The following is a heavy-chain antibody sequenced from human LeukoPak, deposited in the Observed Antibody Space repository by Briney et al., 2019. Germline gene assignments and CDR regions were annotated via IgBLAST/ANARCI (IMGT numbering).Heavy chain of an antibody. CDR1: GGSISSYY. J-gene: IGHJ4*02. D-gene: IGHD6-19*01. Sequence: SETLSLTCTVSGGSISSYYWSWIRQPPGKGLEWIGYIYYSGSTNYNPSLKSRVTISVDTSKNQFSLKLSSVTAADTAVYYCARTGRAAVAGSFDYWGQGTLVTVSS. V-gene: IGHV4-59*01. CDR2: IYYSGST. CDR3: ARTGRAAVAGSFDY.